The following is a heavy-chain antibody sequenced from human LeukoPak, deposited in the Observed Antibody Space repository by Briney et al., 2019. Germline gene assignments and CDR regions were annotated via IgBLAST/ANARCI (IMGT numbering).Heavy chain of an antibody. D-gene: IGHD3-22*01. J-gene: IGHJ4*02. V-gene: IGHV7-4-1*02. CDR3: GVVITQYDY. CDR1: GYTFTSYA. Sequence: ASVKVSCKASGYTFTSYAMNWVRQAPGQGLGGMGWINTNTGNPTYAQGFTGRFVFSLDTSVSTAYLQISSLKAEGTAVYYCGVVITQYDYWGQGTLVTVSS. CDR2: INTNTGNP.